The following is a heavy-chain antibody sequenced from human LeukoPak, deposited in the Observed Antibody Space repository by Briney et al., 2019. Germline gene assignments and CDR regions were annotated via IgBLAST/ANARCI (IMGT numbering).Heavy chain of an antibody. D-gene: IGHD7-27*01. Sequence: GGSLRLSCAASGFTFATYDMTWVRQAPGKGLEWVSSITRGGDITYYADSVTGRFTISRDNSKNTVYLQMNSLRAEDTAVYYCSQENWGDDWGQGTLVTVSS. CDR3: SQENWGDD. J-gene: IGHJ4*02. V-gene: IGHV3-23*01. CDR1: GFTFATYD. CDR2: ITRGGDIT.